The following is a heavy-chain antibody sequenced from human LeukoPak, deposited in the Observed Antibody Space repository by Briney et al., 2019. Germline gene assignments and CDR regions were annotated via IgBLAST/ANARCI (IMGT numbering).Heavy chain of an antibody. CDR1: GGSFSGYY. J-gene: IGHJ3*02. V-gene: IGHV4-34*01. D-gene: IGHD3-3*01. CDR2: INHSGST. Sequence: SETLSLTCAVYGGSFSGYYWSWIRQPPGKGLEWIGEINHSGSTNYNPSLKSRVTISVDTSKNQFSLKLSSVTAADTAVYYCARLKYDFWSGPNAFDIWGQGTMVTVSS. CDR3: ARLKYDFWSGPNAFDI.